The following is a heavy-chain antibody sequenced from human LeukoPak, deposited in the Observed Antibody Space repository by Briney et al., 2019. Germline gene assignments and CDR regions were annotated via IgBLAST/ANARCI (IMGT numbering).Heavy chain of an antibody. V-gene: IGHV4-38-2*02. CDR3: ARGQLIKRGYSYGAYYFDY. Sequence: PSETLSLTCTVSGYSISNGYYWDWIRQPPGRGLEWIGNIYRSGSTSYNPSLKSRVTISVDTSKNQFSLKVNSVTAADTAVYYCARGQLIKRGYSYGAYYFDYWGQGTLVTVSS. CDR2: IYRSGST. CDR1: GYSISNGYY. D-gene: IGHD5-18*01. J-gene: IGHJ4*02.